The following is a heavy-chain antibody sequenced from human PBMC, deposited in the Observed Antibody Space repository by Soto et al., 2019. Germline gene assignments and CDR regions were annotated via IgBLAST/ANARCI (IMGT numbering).Heavy chain of an antibody. CDR3: ARLRSARFLEWLLERPYYYMDV. CDR2: IYYSGST. J-gene: IGHJ6*03. V-gene: IGHV4-39*01. Sequence: PSETLSLTCTVSGGSISSSSYYWGWIRQPPGKGLEWIGSIYYSGSTYYNPSLKSRVTISVDTSKNQFSLKLSSVTAADTAVYYCARLRSARFLEWLLERPYYYMDVWGKGTTVTVSS. CDR1: GGSISSSSYY. D-gene: IGHD3-3*01.